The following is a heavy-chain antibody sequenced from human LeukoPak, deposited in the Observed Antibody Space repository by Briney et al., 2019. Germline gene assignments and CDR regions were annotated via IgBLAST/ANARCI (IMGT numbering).Heavy chain of an antibody. V-gene: IGHV3-66*04. Sequence: GGSLRLSCVGSGFNVTTNNMYWVRQAPGKGLECVSTFLAGGLLDYADSVRDRFTISRDTSKNTLYLQMNSLSAEDTAVYYCVRRFCNSCPLDFWGRGTLVTVST. CDR2: FLAGGLL. D-gene: IGHD2-21*01. CDR3: VRRFCNSCPLDF. CDR1: GFNVTTNN. J-gene: IGHJ4*02.